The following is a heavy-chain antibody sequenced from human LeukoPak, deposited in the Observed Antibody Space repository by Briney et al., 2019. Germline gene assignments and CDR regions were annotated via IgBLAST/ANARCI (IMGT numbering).Heavy chain of an antibody. V-gene: IGHV4-61*02. J-gene: IGHJ4*02. D-gene: IGHD2-2*01. Sequence: SETLPLTCTVSGGSISSGSYYWSWIRQPAGKGLEWIGRIYTSGSTYYSPSLKSRVTISVDMSKKQISLKLRAVTAADTAVYYCASVVDSSLSDGYWGQGTLVTVSS. CDR3: ASVVDSSLSDGY. CDR1: GGSISSGSYY. CDR2: IYTSGST.